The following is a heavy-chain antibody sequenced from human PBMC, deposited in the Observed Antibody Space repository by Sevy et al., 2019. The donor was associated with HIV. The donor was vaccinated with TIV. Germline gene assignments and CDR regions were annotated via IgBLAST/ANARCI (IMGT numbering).Heavy chain of an antibody. CDR3: VRDKEVGASILDA. CDR2: IKQDGSEA. D-gene: IGHD1-26*01. J-gene: IGHJ5*02. CDR1: GFNCRNFW. V-gene: IGHV3-7*03. Sequence: WGSLRLSCVASGFNCRNFWMSWVRQAPGKGLECVADIKQDGSEAYYVDSVKGRFTISRDNAKNSLYLQMNSLRDEDTAMYFCVRDKEVGASILDAWGQGTPVTVSS.